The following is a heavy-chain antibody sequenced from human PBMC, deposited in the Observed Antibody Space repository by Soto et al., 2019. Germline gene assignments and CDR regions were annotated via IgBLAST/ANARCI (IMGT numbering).Heavy chain of an antibody. CDR2: IYTSGST. CDR1: GGSIRSYY. Sequence: QVQLQESGPGLVKPSETLSLTCNVSGGSIRSYYWSWVRQPAGKPLEWIGRIYTSGSTNYNPSLKSRVSMSVDTSKNQFSLEVTSVTAADTAVYCCAIEVASGFGMDVWGLGTTVTVSS. CDR3: AIEVASGFGMDV. V-gene: IGHV4-4*07. D-gene: IGHD2-15*01. J-gene: IGHJ6*02.